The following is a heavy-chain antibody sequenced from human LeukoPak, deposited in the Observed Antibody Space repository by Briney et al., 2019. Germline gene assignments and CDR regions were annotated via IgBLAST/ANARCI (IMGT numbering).Heavy chain of an antibody. J-gene: IGHJ5*02. CDR2: INHSGST. CDR1: GGSFSGYY. D-gene: IGHD3-22*01. CDR3: ARDDIHHPFDP. Sequence: SETLSLTCAVYGGSFSGYYWSWIRQPPGKGLEWIGEINHSGSTNYNPSLKSRVTISVDTSKNQFSLKLSSVTAADTAVYYCARDDIHHPFDPWGQGTLVTVSS. V-gene: IGHV4-34*01.